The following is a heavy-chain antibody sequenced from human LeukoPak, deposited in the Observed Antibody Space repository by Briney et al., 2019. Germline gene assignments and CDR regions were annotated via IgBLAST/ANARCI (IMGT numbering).Heavy chain of an antibody. J-gene: IGHJ4*02. Sequence: PGGSLRLSCAASGFTFDDYAMHWVRQGPGKGLEWVSYADSLKGRFTISRDNSKTSLYLQMNSLRTEDTALYYCAKAPTPTGFYMHYWGQGTLVTVSS. CDR3: AKAPTPTGFYMHY. V-gene: IGHV3-43*02. D-gene: IGHD3-9*01. CDR1: GFTFDDYA.